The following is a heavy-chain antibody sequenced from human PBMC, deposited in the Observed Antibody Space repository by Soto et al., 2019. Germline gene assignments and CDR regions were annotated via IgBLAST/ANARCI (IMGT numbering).Heavy chain of an antibody. D-gene: IGHD1-26*01. J-gene: IGHJ6*02. CDR1: GFTFSSYS. CDR2: ISSSSSTI. Sequence: GGSLRLSCAASGFTFSSYSMNWVRQAPGKGLEWVSYISSSSSTIYYADSVKGRFTISRDNAKNSLYLQMNSLRDEDTAVYYCARDKVGADYYYYGMDVCGQGTTVTVSS. CDR3: ARDKVGADYYYYGMDV. V-gene: IGHV3-48*02.